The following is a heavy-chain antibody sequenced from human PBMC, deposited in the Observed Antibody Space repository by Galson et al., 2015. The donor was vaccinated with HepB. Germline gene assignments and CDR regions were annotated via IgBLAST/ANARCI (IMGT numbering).Heavy chain of an antibody. J-gene: IGHJ5*02. CDR2: IYYSGST. CDR1: GGSISSGAYY. D-gene: IGHD2-2*01. V-gene: IGHV4-31*03. CDR3: ARTRTSAIPGGFDP. Sequence: TLSLTCSVSGGSISSGAYYWSWIRQHPGKGLEWIGYIYYSGSTYYNPSLKSRVTISVDTSKNQFSLKLSSVTAADAAVYYCARTRTSAIPGGFDPWGQGTLVTVSS.